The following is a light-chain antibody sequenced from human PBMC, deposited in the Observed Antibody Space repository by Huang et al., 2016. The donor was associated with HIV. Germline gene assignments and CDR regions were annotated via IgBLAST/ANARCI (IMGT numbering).Light chain of an antibody. CDR3: QQSYISPWT. J-gene: IGKJ1*01. Sequence: DIQMTQSPSSLSASVGDRVTITCRTSQSVGNSLKWYQQKPGKAPELLIYASSLQALVSARFSGSGSGTDFTLIISSLQPEDCATYYCQQSYISPWTFGQGTKVDLK. V-gene: IGKV1-39*01. CDR2: AS. CDR1: QSVGNS.